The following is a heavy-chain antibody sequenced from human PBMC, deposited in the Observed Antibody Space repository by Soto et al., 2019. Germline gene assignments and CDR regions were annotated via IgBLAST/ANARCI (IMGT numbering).Heavy chain of an antibody. CDR2: INHSGST. Sequence: PSETLSLTCAVYGGSFSGYYWSWIRQPPGKGLEWIGEINHSGSTNYNPSLKSRVTISVDTSKNQFSLKLSSVTAADTAVYYCAGGARSSSWRWRNYYGMDVWGQGTTVT. J-gene: IGHJ6*02. CDR1: GGSFSGYY. CDR3: AGGARSSSWRWRNYYGMDV. V-gene: IGHV4-34*01. D-gene: IGHD6-13*01.